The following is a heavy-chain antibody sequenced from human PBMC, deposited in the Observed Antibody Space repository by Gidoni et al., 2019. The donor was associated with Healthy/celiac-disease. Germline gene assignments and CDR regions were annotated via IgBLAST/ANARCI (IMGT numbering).Heavy chain of an antibody. V-gene: IGHV4-34*01. J-gene: IGHJ5*02. CDR3: ASNSGYDSGWFDP. Sequence: QVQLQQWGAGLLKPPETLSLTSPAYGGSFSGYSWSGIRQPPGKGLEWIGEINHSGSTNYNPSLKSRVTISVDTSKNQFSLKLSSVTAADTAVYYCASNSGYDSGWFDPWGQGTLVTVSS. CDR2: INHSGST. CDR1: GGSFSGYS. D-gene: IGHD5-12*01.